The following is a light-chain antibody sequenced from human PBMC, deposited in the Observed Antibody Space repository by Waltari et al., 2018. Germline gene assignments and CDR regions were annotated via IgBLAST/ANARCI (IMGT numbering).Light chain of an antibody. CDR3: QQSYSTPLT. Sequence: EIVMTQSPATLSVSRGGSATLSCRASLSIDDSLAWYQQKPGHPPRLLIPGASTRDTGIPVRFSGSGSGTDFTLTITGLQSEDFATYYCQQSYSTPLTFGQGTKVEIK. CDR2: GAS. J-gene: IGKJ1*01. CDR1: LSIDDS. V-gene: IGKV3-15*01.